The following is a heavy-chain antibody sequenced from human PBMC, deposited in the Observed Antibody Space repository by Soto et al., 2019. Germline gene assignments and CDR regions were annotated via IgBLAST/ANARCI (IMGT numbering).Heavy chain of an antibody. CDR2: IYPGDSDT. V-gene: IGHV5-51*01. CDR3: ARRYEYHYGSGKYYGLDV. Sequence: PGESLKISCNGSGYTFTNNWVGWVRQMPGKGLEWMGIIYPGDSDTRYSPSFQGQVTISVDKSIATAYLQWSSLKASDTAMYYCARRYEYHYGSGKYYGLDVWGQGTTVTVSS. J-gene: IGHJ6*02. D-gene: IGHD3-10*01. CDR1: GYTFTNNW.